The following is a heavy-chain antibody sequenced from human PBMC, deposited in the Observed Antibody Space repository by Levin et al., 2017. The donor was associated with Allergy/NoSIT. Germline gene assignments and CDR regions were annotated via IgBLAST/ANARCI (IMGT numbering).Heavy chain of an antibody. CDR2: IWYDGSNK. CDR3: ARDQWDCSGGSCYGGASGLVFPPRGGGSSLSYGMDV. Sequence: GGSLRLSCAASGFTFSSYGMHWVRQAPGKGLEWVAVIWYDGSNKYYADSVKGRFTISRDNSKNTLYLQMNSLRAEDTAVYYCARDQWDCSGGSCYGGASGLVFPPRGGGSSLSYGMDVWGQGTTVTVSS. J-gene: IGHJ6*02. V-gene: IGHV3-33*01. D-gene: IGHD2-15*01. CDR1: GFTFSSYG.